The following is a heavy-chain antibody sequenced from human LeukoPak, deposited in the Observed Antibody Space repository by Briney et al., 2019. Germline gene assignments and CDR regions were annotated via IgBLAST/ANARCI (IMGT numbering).Heavy chain of an antibody. V-gene: IGHV1-2*02. CDR3: ARPGYCSSTSCYKRNAFDI. D-gene: IGHD2-2*02. CDR2: INPNSGGT. Sequence: ASVKVSCKASGYTFTGYYMHWVRQAPGQGLEWMGWINPNSGGTNYAQKFQGRVTMTRDTSISTAYMELSRLRSDDTAVCYCARPGYCSSTSCYKRNAFDIWGQGTMVTVSS. CDR1: GYTFTGYY. J-gene: IGHJ3*02.